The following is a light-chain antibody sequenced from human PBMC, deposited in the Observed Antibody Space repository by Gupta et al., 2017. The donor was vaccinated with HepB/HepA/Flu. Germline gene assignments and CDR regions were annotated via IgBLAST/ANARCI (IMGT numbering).Light chain of an antibody. J-gene: IGLJ1*01. Sequence: QSALTQPPSASGSPGQSVTISCTGTSSDVGGYNYVSWYQLHPGKAPKLMIYDVTNRPSGVPDRFSGSKSGNTASLIVSGLQAEDEADYYCSSYAGSNNFVFGTGTKVTVL. CDR3: SSYAGSNNFV. CDR1: SSDVGGYNY. V-gene: IGLV2-8*01. CDR2: DVT.